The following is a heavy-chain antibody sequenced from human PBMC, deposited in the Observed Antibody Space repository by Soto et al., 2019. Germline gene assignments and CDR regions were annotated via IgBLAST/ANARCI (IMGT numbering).Heavy chain of an antibody. Sequence: EVQLVESGGGLVKPGGSLRLSCAASGFTFSNAWMNWVRQAPGKGLEWVGRIKSKTDGGTTDYAAPVKGRFTISRDDSQNTLYLQMNSLETEDTAVYYCTRHPTQWLVPYYYGMDVWGQGTTVTVSS. V-gene: IGHV3-15*07. CDR2: IKSKTDGGTT. D-gene: IGHD6-19*01. CDR1: GFTFSNAW. J-gene: IGHJ6*02. CDR3: TRHPTQWLVPYYYGMDV.